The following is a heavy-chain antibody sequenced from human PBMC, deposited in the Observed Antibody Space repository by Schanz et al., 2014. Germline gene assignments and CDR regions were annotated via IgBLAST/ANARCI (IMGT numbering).Heavy chain of an antibody. CDR1: GYIFIGYY. J-gene: IGHJ3*02. CDR2: TNTNSGDT. CDR3: AREPLGCTGSGCQTYDAFDI. D-gene: IGHD2-8*02. Sequence: QVQLVQSGAEMKKPGASVKVSCKASGYIFIGYYIHWVRQAPGQGLEWMGWTNTNSGDTKIAQKFQGSVTMTRDPSISEAYMELTSLRSDDPAVYYCAREPLGCTGSGCQTYDAFDIWGQGTMVTVSS. V-gene: IGHV1-2*02.